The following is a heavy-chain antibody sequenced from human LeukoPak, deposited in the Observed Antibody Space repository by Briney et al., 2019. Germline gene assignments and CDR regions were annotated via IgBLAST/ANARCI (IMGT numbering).Heavy chain of an antibody. CDR1: GGSISSGGYY. CDR2: IYYSGST. Sequence: SETLSLTCTVSGGSISSGGYYWRWIRQDPGKGLEWIGYIYYSGSTYYNPSLKSRVTIAVDTSKNQFSLRLNSVTAADTAVYYCARGGAGGRDGYNYGYWGQGTLVTVSS. V-gene: IGHV4-31*03. J-gene: IGHJ4*02. D-gene: IGHD5-24*01. CDR3: ARGGAGGRDGYNYGY.